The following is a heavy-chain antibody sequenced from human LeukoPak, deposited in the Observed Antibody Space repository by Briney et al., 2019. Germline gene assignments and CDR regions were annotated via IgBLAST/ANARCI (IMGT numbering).Heavy chain of an antibody. Sequence: GGSLRLSCAASGFTFSNYPMSWVRQAPGKGLEWVATLDLSGVYTYYADSLKGRFTTSRDNSKNTLYLQLSGLRADDTAVYYCARTGSGSCLREATGTCFDHWGQGTLVTVSS. D-gene: IGHD6-13*01. CDR2: LDLSGVYT. CDR3: ARTGSGSCLREATGTCFDH. V-gene: IGHV3-23*01. J-gene: IGHJ4*02. CDR1: GFTFSNYP.